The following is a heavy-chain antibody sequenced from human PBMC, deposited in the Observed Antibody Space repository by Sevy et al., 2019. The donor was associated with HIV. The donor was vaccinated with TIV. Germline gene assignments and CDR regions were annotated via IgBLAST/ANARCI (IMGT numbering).Heavy chain of an antibody. CDR3: ARSRVITGTFDY. D-gene: IGHD1-20*01. CDR2: ISYSGST. Sequence: SETLSLTCTVSGGSISGYYWSWIRQPPGTGLEWIGYISYSGSTNYNPSLKSRVTISVDTSKNEFSLKLSSVTAADTAVYYCARSRVITGTFDYWGQGTLVTVSS. CDR1: GGSISGYY. J-gene: IGHJ4*02. V-gene: IGHV4-59*01.